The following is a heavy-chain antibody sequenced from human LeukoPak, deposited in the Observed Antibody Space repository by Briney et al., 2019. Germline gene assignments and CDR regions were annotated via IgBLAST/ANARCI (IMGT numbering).Heavy chain of an antibody. CDR3: ARGITGYYYFDY. CDR1: GFTFSSAD. D-gene: IGHD3-9*01. Sequence: GGSLRLSCAASGFTFSSADLHWVRQVTGKGLEWVSAIGTGGDTYYADSVRGRFTISRDNSKNTLYLQMNSLRAEDAAMYYCARGITGYYYFDYWGQGTLVTVSS. CDR2: IGTGGDT. J-gene: IGHJ4*02. V-gene: IGHV3-13*01.